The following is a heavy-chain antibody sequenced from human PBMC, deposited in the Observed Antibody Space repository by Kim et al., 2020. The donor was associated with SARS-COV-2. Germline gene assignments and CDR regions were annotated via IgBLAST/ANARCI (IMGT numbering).Heavy chain of an antibody. D-gene: IGHD4-17*01. V-gene: IGHV4-59*08. CDR2: IYYSGST. J-gene: IGHJ4*01. Sequence: SETLSLTCTVVGGSISSYYWSWIRQPPGKGLEWIGYIYYSGSTNYNPSLKSRVTISVDTSKNQFSLKLSSVTAADTAVHYAARLAVHYGHYAFDYWGHGT. CDR1: GGSISSYY. CDR3: ARLAVHYGHYAFDY.